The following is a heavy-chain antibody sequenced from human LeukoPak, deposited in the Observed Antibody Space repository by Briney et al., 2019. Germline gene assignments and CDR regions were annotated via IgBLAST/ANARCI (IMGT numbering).Heavy chain of an antibody. Sequence: ASVKVSCKASGGTFSSYAISWVRQAPGQGLEWMGGIIPIFGTANYAQKFQGSVTITADESTSTAYMELSSLRSEDTAVYYCARGPYYYDSSGYPIDYWGQGTLVTVSS. CDR3: ARGPYYYDSSGYPIDY. CDR2: IIPIFGTA. J-gene: IGHJ4*02. V-gene: IGHV1-69*13. CDR1: GGTFSSYA. D-gene: IGHD3-22*01.